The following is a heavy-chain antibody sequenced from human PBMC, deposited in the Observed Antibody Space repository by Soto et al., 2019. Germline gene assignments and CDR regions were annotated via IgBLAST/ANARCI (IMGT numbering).Heavy chain of an antibody. Sequence: GGSLRLSCAASGFTFSSYAMHWVRQAPGKGLEWVAVISYDGSNKYYADSVKGRFTISRDNSKNTLYLQMNSLRAEDTAVYYCARPLWRDDYNWGYFDLWGRGTLVTVSS. CDR3: ARPLWRDDYNWGYFDL. V-gene: IGHV3-30-3*01. CDR2: ISYDGSNK. CDR1: GFTFSSYA. D-gene: IGHD4-4*01. J-gene: IGHJ2*01.